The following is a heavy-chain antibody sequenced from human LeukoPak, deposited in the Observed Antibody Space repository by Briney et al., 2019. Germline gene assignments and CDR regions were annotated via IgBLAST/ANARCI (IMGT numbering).Heavy chain of an antibody. CDR1: GFTFNSYG. CDR2: ISYDGSYK. V-gene: IGHV3-30*18. J-gene: IGHJ4*02. D-gene: IGHD3-10*01. CDR3: AKSYGSGTYYWIWDY. Sequence: GGSLRLSCAASGFTFNSYGMHWVRQAPGKGLEWVALISYDGSYKYYADSVKGRFTISRDNSKNTLYLEMNSLRAEDTAVYYCAKSYGSGTYYWIWDYWGQGTLASVSS.